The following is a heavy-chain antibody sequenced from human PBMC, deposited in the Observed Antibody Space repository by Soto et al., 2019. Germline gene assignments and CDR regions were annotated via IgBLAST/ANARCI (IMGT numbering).Heavy chain of an antibody. CDR3: ARLFAGY. Sequence: NPSETLSLTCTVSGGSISSYYWSWIRQPPGKGLEWIGYIYYSGSTNYNPSLKSRVTISVDTSKNQFSLKLSSVTAADTAVYYCARLFAGYWGQGTLVTVSS. CDR1: GGSISSYY. J-gene: IGHJ4*02. CDR2: IYYSGST. D-gene: IGHD3-16*01. V-gene: IGHV4-59*01.